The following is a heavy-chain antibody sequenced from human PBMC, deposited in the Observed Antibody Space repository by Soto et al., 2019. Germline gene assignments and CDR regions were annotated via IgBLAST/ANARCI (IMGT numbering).Heavy chain of an antibody. Sequence: PSETLSLTCTVSGGSISSSSYYWGWIRQPPGKGLEWIGYIYYSGSTYYNPSLKSRVTISVDTSKNQFSLKLSSVTAADTAVYYCARDRGYDFWSGYPANWFDPWGQGTLVTVSS. D-gene: IGHD3-3*01. CDR2: IYYSGST. J-gene: IGHJ5*02. CDR1: GGSISSSSYY. CDR3: ARDRGYDFWSGYPANWFDP. V-gene: IGHV4-39*07.